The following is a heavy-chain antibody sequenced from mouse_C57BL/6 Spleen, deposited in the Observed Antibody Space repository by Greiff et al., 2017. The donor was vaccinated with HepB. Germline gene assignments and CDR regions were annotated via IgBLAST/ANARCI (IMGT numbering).Heavy chain of an antibody. V-gene: IGHV1-81*01. CDR3: ARSQGMVTNLYYYAMDY. J-gene: IGHJ4*01. CDR2: IYPRSGNT. Sequence: QVQLQQSGAELARPGASVKLSCKASGYTFTSYGISWVKQRTGQGLEWIGEIYPRSGNTYYNEKFKGKSTLTADKSSSTAYMELRSLTSEDSAVYFCARSQGMVTNLYYYAMDYWGQGTSVTVSS. D-gene: IGHD2-3*01. CDR1: GYTFTSYG.